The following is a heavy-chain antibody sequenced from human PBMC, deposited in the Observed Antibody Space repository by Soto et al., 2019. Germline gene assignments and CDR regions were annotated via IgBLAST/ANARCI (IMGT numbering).Heavy chain of an antibody. D-gene: IGHD3-22*01. CDR1: GFTVSSNY. J-gene: IGHJ1*01. V-gene: IGHV3-53*01. Sequence: EVQLVESGGGLIQPGGYLRLYCVASGFTVSSNYMSWVRQAPGKGLEWVSVIYSGGSTYYADSVKGRFTISRDNSKNTLYLQMNSLRAEDTAVYYCARDRVESGYPEYFQHWGQGTLVTVSS. CDR3: ARDRVESGYPEYFQH. CDR2: IYSGGST.